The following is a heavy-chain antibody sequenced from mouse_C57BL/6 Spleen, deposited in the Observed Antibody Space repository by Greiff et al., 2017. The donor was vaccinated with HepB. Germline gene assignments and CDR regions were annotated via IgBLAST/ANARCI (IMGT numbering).Heavy chain of an antibody. CDR1: GFTFSSYT. CDR3: ARQGGSLFAY. Sequence: DVMLVESGGGLVKPGGSLKLSCAASGFTFSSYTMSWVRQTPEKRLEWVATISGGGGNTYYPDSVKGRFTISRDNAKNTLYLQMSSLRSEDTALYYCARQGGSLFAYWGQGTLVTVSA. D-gene: IGHD1-1*01. J-gene: IGHJ3*01. CDR2: ISGGGGNT. V-gene: IGHV5-9*01.